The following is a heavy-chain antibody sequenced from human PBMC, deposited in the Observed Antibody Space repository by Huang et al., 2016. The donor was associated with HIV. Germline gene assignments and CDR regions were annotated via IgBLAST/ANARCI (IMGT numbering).Heavy chain of an antibody. CDR3: VRIGYGENSYGSGYFDP. J-gene: IGHJ5*02. CDR2: MNVSGTHR. Sequence: EVQLVESGGGLVKPGGSLRLSCAASGFTLTTFSMNWVRLVRGWGRHGVASMNVSGTHRYYAESVEGRFTISRDNTRNSLYLQLNSLRAEDTAVYYCVRIGYGENSYGSGYFDPWGQGTLVAVSS. CDR1: GFTLTTFS. V-gene: IGHV3-21*01. D-gene: IGHD4-17*01.